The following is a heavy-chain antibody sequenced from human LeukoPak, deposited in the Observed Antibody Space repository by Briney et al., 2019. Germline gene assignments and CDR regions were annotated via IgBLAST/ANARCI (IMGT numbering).Heavy chain of an antibody. CDR1: GFSFISSA. CDR2: IVVGSGNT. D-gene: IGHD3-22*01. Sequence: SVKVSCKTSGFSFISSAVQWVRQARGQRLEWIGWIVVGSGNTNYAQKFQERVTITRDMSTSTAYMELSSLRSEDTAVYYCAADPSYSSSYRYYLDYWGQGTLVTVSS. J-gene: IGHJ4*02. V-gene: IGHV1-58*01. CDR3: AADPSYSSSYRYYLDY.